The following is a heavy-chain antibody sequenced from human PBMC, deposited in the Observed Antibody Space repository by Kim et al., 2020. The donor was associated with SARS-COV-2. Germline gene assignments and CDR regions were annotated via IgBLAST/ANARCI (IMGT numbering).Heavy chain of an antibody. CDR3: GSSIAAAVREYYYYHGMDV. CDR2: IKKDGSEK. V-gene: IGHV3-7*01. D-gene: IGHD6-13*01. J-gene: IGHJ6*02. CDR1: GFIFGDYW. Sequence: GGSLRLSCAASGFIFGDYWMTWVRQAPGKGLEWVANIKKDGSEKYYVESVKGRFTISRDNAKNSLFLQMDSLRAEDTAVYHCGSSIAAAVREYYYYHGMDVGGQGTAVIVS.